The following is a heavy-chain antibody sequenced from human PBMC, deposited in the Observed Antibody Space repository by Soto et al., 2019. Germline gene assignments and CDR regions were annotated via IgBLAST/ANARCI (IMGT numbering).Heavy chain of an antibody. CDR3: ARAGSYYYDSSGYFY. CDR1: GYTFTGYY. CDR2: INPNSGGT. Sequence: GASVKVSCKASGYTFTGYYMHWVRQAPGQGLEWMGWINPNSGGTNCAQKFQGWVTMTRDTSISTAYMELSRLRSDDTAVYYCARAGSYYYDSSGYFYWGQGTLVTVSS. J-gene: IGHJ4*02. V-gene: IGHV1-2*04. D-gene: IGHD3-22*01.